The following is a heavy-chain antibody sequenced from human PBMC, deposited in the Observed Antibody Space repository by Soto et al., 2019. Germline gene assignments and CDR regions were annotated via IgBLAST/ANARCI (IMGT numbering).Heavy chain of an antibody. V-gene: IGHV3-30*03. Sequence: QVQLVESGGGVVQPGRSLRLSCAASGFTFSSYGMHWVRQAPGKGPEWVAVISYDGSNKYYADSVKGRFTISRDNSKNALYLQMNSLRAEDTAVYYCARTGGDAFDIWGQGTMVTVSS. J-gene: IGHJ3*02. CDR1: GFTFSSYG. D-gene: IGHD1-1*01. CDR2: ISYDGSNK. CDR3: ARTGGDAFDI.